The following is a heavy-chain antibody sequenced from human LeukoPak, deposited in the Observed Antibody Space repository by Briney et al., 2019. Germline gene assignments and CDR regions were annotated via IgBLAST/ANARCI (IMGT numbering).Heavy chain of an antibody. D-gene: IGHD3-10*01. CDR3: ARWQPNGSNLFDI. J-gene: IGHJ3*02. Sequence: SETLSLTCTVSGDSISGFYWSWIRQAAGKGLEWIGHIYTSGSTNYNPSLKSRVTISVDTSKNQFSLKLSSVTAADTAVYYCARWQPNGSNLFDIWGQGTMVTVSS. V-gene: IGHV4-4*07. CDR1: GDSISGFY. CDR2: IYTSGST.